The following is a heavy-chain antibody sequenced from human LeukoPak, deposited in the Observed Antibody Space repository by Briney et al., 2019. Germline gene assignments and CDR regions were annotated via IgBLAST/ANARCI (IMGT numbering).Heavy chain of an antibody. D-gene: IGHD2-15*01. CDR1: GFTFSSYG. CDR2: ISYDGSNK. CDR3: ARSLGYCSGGSCFPFDY. J-gene: IGHJ4*02. V-gene: IGHV3-30*03. Sequence: GGFLRLSCAASGFTFSSYGMHWVRQAPGNGLEWVAVISYDGSNKYYADSVKGRFTISRDNSKNTLYLQMNSLRAEDTAVYYCARSLGYCSGGSCFPFDYWGQGTLVTVSS.